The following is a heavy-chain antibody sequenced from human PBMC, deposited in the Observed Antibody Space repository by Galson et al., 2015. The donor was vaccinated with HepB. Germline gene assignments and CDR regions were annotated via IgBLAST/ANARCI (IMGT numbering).Heavy chain of an antibody. CDR3: AVRGDFDDAFDI. Sequence: SVKVSCKASGGTFSSYTISWVRQAPGQGLEWMGRIIPILGIANYAQKFQGRVTTTADKSTSTAYMELSSLRSEDTAVYYCAVRGDFDDAFDIWGQGTMVTVSS. CDR2: IIPILGIA. CDR1: GGTFSSYT. J-gene: IGHJ3*02. V-gene: IGHV1-69*02. D-gene: IGHD3-10*01.